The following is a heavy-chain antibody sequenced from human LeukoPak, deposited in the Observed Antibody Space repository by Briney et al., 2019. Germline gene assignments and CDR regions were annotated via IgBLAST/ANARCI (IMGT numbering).Heavy chain of an antibody. CDR2: INHSGST. J-gene: IGHJ4*02. Sequence: SETLSLTCAVYGGSFSGYYWSWIRQPPGKGLEWIGGINHSGSTNYNPSLKSRVTISVDTSKNQSSLKLSSVTAADTAVYYCARLGFYYDFWSGYPSSFDYWGQGTLVTVSS. CDR1: GGSFSGYY. D-gene: IGHD3-3*01. CDR3: ARLGFYYDFWSGYPSSFDY. V-gene: IGHV4-34*01.